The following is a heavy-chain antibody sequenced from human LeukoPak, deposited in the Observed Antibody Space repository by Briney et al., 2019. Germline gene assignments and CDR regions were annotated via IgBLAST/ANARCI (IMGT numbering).Heavy chain of an antibody. CDR1: GFTVSSNY. D-gene: IGHD6-19*01. J-gene: IGHJ4*02. V-gene: IGHV3-53*05. Sequence: GGSLRLSCAASGFTVSSNYMSWVRQAPAKGLEWVSVIYSGGSTYYSDSVQGRFTISRDNSNNTLYVQRNRRRAEETAVYYCARVAVDADSWGQGTLVTVSS. CDR3: ARVAVDADS. CDR2: IYSGGST.